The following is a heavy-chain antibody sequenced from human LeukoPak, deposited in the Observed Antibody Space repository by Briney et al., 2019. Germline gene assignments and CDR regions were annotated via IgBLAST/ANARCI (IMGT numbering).Heavy chain of an antibody. D-gene: IGHD3-22*01. CDR3: AREVGGDYYDSSGYYYE. V-gene: IGHV1-69*04. J-gene: IGHJ4*02. Sequence: SVKVSCKASGGTFSSYAISWVRQAPGQGLEWMGRIIPIFGIANYAQKFQGRVTITADKSTSTAYMELSSLRSEDTAVYYCAREVGGDYYDSSGYYYEWGQGTLATVSS. CDR1: GGTFSSYA. CDR2: IIPIFGIA.